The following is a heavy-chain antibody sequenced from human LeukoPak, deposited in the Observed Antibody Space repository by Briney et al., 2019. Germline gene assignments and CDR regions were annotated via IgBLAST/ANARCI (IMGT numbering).Heavy chain of an antibody. CDR1: GGTFSSYA. CDR3: AADILTGSRGGY. Sequence: ASVKVSCKASGGTFSSYAISWVRQAPGQGLEWMGGIIPIFGTANYAQKFQGRVTITADESTSTAYMELSSLRSEDTAVYYCAADILTGSRGGYWGQGTLVTVSS. V-gene: IGHV1-69*13. CDR2: IIPIFGTA. J-gene: IGHJ4*02. D-gene: IGHD3-9*01.